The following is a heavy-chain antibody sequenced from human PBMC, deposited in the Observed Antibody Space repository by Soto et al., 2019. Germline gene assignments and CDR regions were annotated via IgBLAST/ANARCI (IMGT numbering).Heavy chain of an antibody. CDR2: ISAYNGNT. CDR1: GYTFTRFG. Sequence: QVQLVQSGAEVKKPGASVKVSCKTSGYTFTRFGISWVRQAPGQGPEWMGWISAYNGNTKYAQKFQGRLTMTTDTSTSTAYMELRRLRSDDTAIYYCATDSSGSTADYYYYYGMAVWGQGTTVTVSS. D-gene: IGHD3-22*01. CDR3: ATDSSGSTADYYYYYGMAV. V-gene: IGHV1-18*01. J-gene: IGHJ6*02.